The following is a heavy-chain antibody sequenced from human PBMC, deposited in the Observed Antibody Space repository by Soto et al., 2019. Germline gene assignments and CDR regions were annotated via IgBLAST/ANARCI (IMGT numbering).Heavy chain of an antibody. Sequence: SETLSLTCTVSGGSISSYYWSWIWQPPGKGLEWIGYIYYSGSTNYNPSLKSRVTISVDTSKNQFSLKLSSVTAADTPVYYCARQNYDILTGYYPGGNWFDPWGQGTLVTVSS. CDR1: GGSISSYY. V-gene: IGHV4-59*08. J-gene: IGHJ5*02. D-gene: IGHD3-9*01. CDR3: ARQNYDILTGYYPGGNWFDP. CDR2: IYYSGST.